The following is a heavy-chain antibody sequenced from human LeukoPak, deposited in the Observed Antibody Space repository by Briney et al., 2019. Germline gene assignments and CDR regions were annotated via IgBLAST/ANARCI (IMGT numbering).Heavy chain of an antibody. D-gene: IGHD4/OR15-4a*01. CDR3: ARKTRLGAAYDY. CDR2: IGTAGDT. CDR1: GFTFSSYD. Sequence: GSLRLSCAASGFTFSSYDMHWVRQATGKGLEWVSAIGTAGDTYYPGSVKGRFTISRENAKNSLYLQMNSLRAGDTAVYYCARKTRLGAAYDYWGQGTLVTVSS. J-gene: IGHJ4*02. V-gene: IGHV3-13*01.